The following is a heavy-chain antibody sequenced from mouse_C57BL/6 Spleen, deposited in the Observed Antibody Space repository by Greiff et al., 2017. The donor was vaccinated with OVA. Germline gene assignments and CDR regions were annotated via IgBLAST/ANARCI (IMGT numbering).Heavy chain of an antibody. CDR1: GYTFTSYW. D-gene: IGHD2-4*01. CDR3: ANYYDYLCAY. V-gene: IGHV1-69*01. J-gene: IGHJ3*01. CDR2: IDPSDSYT. Sequence: QVQLQQPGAELVMPGASVKLSCKASGYTFTSYWMHWVKQRPGQGLEWIGEIDPSDSYTNYNHKFKGKSTLTVDKSSSTAYMQLSSLTSEDSAVYYCANYYDYLCAYWGQGTLVTVSA.